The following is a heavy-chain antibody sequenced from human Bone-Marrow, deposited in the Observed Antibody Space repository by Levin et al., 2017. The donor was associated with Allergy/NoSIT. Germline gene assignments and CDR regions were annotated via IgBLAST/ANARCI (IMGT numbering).Heavy chain of an antibody. CDR1: GGSISSYY. D-gene: IGHD3-3*01. CDR3: ARDRTISTQQTYYYGMDV. CDR2: IYYSGRT. Sequence: SQTLSLTCTVSGGSISSYYWSWIRQPPGKGLEWIGYIYYSGRTNYNPSLKSRVTISVDTSKNQFSLKLSSVTAADTAVYYCARDRTISTQQTYYYGMDVWGQGTTVTVSS. J-gene: IGHJ6*02. V-gene: IGHV4-59*01.